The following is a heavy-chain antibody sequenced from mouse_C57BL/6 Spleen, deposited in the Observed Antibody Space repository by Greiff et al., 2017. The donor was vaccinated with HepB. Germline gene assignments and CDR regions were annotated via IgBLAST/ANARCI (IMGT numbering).Heavy chain of an antibody. Sequence: VQLQQPGAELVKPGASVKLSCKASGYTFTSYWMHWVKQRPGQGLEWIGMIHPNSGSTNYNEKFKSKATMTVDKSSSTAYMQLSSLTSEDSAVYYCAREGEYSNYWAMDYWGQGTSLTVSS. CDR1: GYTFTSYW. D-gene: IGHD2-5*01. CDR2: IHPNSGST. V-gene: IGHV1-64*01. CDR3: AREGEYSNYWAMDY. J-gene: IGHJ4*01.